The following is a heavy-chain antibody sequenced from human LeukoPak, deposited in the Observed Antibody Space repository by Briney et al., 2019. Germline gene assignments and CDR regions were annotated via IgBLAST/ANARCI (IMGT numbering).Heavy chain of an antibody. J-gene: IGHJ6*02. CDR3: ARAGASYAMDV. Sequence: GGSLRLSCVASGFTFSSYSMHWVRQAPGKGLVWFSRIFVDGSSTSYADSVKGRFTISRDNTKNTLYLQMSSLRDDDTAVYYCARAGASYAMDVWGQGTTVTVS. V-gene: IGHV3-74*01. D-gene: IGHD1-14*01. CDR1: GFTFSSYS. CDR2: IFVDGSST.